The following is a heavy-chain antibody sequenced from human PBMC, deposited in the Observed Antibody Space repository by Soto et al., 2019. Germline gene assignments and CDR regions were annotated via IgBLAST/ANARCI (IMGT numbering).Heavy chain of an antibody. D-gene: IGHD3-3*01. CDR3: ARSLRFLEWLSLGDYYYYGMDV. CDR1: GGTFSSYA. CDR2: IIPIFGTA. V-gene: IGHV1-69*01. Sequence: QVQLVQSGAEVKKPGSSVKVSCKASGGTFSSYAISWVRQAPGQGLEWMGGIIPIFGTANYAQKFQGRVTITADESTSTAYMELSSLRSEDTAVYYCARSLRFLEWLSLGDYYYYGMDVWGQGTTVTVSS. J-gene: IGHJ6*02.